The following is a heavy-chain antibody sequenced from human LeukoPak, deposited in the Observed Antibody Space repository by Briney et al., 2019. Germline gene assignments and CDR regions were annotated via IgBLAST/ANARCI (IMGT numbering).Heavy chain of an antibody. Sequence: GGSLRLSCAASGFTFSSYAMSWVRQAPGKGLEWVSGISDSGDSTYYAVSVKGRFTISRDNSKNTLYLQMNSLRVEDTAVYYCARDDPDYGDYVDYWGQGTLVTVSS. CDR1: GFTFSSYA. V-gene: IGHV3-23*01. CDR2: ISDSGDST. D-gene: IGHD4-17*01. CDR3: ARDDPDYGDYVDY. J-gene: IGHJ4*02.